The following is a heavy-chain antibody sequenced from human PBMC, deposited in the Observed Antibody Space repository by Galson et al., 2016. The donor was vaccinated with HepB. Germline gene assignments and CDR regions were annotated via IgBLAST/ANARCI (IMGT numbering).Heavy chain of an antibody. CDR1: GFTFSDSA. J-gene: IGHJ4*02. CDR3: AKGRLAARGRCDY. D-gene: IGHD6-13*01. Sequence: SLRLSCAASGFTFSDSAMNWVRQAPGKGLEWVSSISFGGGSTYYADAVKGRFTISRDNSKNTLYLQMNSLRAEDTARYYCAKGRLAARGRCDYWGQGNLVTVSS. V-gene: IGHV3-23*01. CDR2: ISFGGGST.